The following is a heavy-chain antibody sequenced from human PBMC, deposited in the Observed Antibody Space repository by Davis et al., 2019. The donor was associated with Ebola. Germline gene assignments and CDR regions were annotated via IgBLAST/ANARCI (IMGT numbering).Heavy chain of an antibody. CDR2: IKQDGSEQ. CDR3: ARGIMKYYFEY. J-gene: IGHJ4*02. D-gene: IGHD3-16*01. Sequence: GESLKISCAASGFTFSSYAMSWVRQAPGKGLEWVANIKQDGSEQYYVDSVKGRFTISRDNAKNSLYLQMNSLRVEDTAVYYCARGIMKYYFEYWGQGSLVTVSP. CDR1: GFTFSSYA. V-gene: IGHV3-7*01.